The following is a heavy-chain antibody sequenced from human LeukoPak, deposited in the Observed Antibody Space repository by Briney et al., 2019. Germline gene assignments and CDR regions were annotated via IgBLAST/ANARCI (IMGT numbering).Heavy chain of an antibody. V-gene: IGHV1-3*01. CDR3: ARDRRVDGTFDY. D-gene: IGHD5-12*01. J-gene: IGHJ4*02. CDR1: GYTFTSYA. CDR2: INAGNGNT. Sequence: GASVKVSCKASGYTFTSYAMHWVRQAPGQRLEWMGWINAGNGNTKYSQKFQGRVTITRDTSASTAYMELSSLRSEDTAVYYCARDRRVDGTFDYWGQGTLVTVSS.